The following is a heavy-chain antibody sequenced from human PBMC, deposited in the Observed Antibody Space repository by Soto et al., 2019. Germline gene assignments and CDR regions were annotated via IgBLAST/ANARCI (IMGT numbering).Heavy chain of an antibody. Sequence: QVQLQESGPGLVKPSQTLSLTCTVSGGSISTGGYYWTWIRQEPRKGMELIGYIYYSGSAYYNPYLKSRVTILVETSKSQFSLRLSSVTAADTAVYYGERGMSVAIFDNWGQGTLVPVSS. D-gene: IGHD2-15*01. CDR1: GGSISTGGYY. J-gene: IGHJ4*02. CDR2: IYYSGSA. V-gene: IGHV4-31*03. CDR3: ERGMSVAIFDN.